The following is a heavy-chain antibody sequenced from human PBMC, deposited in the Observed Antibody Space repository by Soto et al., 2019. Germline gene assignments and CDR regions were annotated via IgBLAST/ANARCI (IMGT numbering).Heavy chain of an antibody. CDR2: IYYSGST. V-gene: IGHV4-59*01. J-gene: IGHJ4*02. CDR1: GGSISSYY. CDR3: ARDEDSGYYYYDY. D-gene: IGHD3-22*01. Sequence: SETLSLTCTVSGGSISSYYWSWIRQPPGKGLEWIGYIYYSGSTNYNPSLKGRVTISVDTSKNQFSLKLRSVTAADTAVYYCARDEDSGYYYYDYWGQGAPVTVPQ.